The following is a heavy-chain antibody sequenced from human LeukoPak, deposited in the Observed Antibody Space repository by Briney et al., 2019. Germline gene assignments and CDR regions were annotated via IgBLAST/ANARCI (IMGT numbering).Heavy chain of an antibody. Sequence: PSETLSLTCTVSGGSISSTSYFWGWIRQPPGKGLEWIGTIFYSGTTYYNPSLKSRVTISVDTSKNQFSLKLSSVTAADTAVYYCARAVRPAVTIFGVATRPVYYYMDVWGKGTTVTVSS. CDR3: ARAVRPAVTIFGVATRPVYYYMDV. J-gene: IGHJ6*03. CDR1: GGSISSTSYF. D-gene: IGHD3-3*01. CDR2: IFYSGTT. V-gene: IGHV4-39*01.